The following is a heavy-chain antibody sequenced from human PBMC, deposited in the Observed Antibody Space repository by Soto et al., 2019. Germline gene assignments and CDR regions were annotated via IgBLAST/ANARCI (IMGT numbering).Heavy chain of an antibody. D-gene: IGHD5-12*01. CDR1: GYTFTSYG. V-gene: IGHV1-18*01. CDR2: ISAYNGNT. Sequence: GASVKVSCKASGYTFTSYGISWVRQAPGQGLEWMGWISAYNGNTNYAQKLQGRVTMTTDTSTSTAYMELSSLRSEDTAVYYCARESGYSGYAESYYGMDVWGQGTTVTVS. CDR3: ARESGYSGYAESYYGMDV. J-gene: IGHJ6*02.